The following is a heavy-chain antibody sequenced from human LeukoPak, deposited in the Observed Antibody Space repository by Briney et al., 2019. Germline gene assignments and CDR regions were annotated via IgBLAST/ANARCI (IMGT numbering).Heavy chain of an antibody. CDR3: ARGGRIQLERRGYFDY. CDR2: ITSDGSNT. Sequence: GGSLRLSCAASGITFSSYWMHWVRQAPGKGLVWVSRITSDGSNTNYADSVKGRFTISRDNAKNTLYLHMNSLRAEDTAVYYCARGGRIQLERRGYFDYWGQGTLVTVSS. V-gene: IGHV3-74*01. CDR1: GITFSSYW. J-gene: IGHJ4*02. D-gene: IGHD1-1*01.